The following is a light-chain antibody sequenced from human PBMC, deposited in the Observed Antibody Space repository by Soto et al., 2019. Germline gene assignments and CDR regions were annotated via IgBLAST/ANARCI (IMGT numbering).Light chain of an antibody. CDR2: EVT. Sequence: QSALTQPASVSGSPGQSITISCTGTSSDVGGYHYVSWYQQLPGKAPKLMIYEVTKRPSGVSNRFPGSKSDNTASLTISGLQAEDEADYYCSAYTTRSAVFGTGTKVTVL. J-gene: IGLJ1*01. CDR1: SSDVGGYHY. CDR3: SAYTTRSAV. V-gene: IGLV2-14*01.